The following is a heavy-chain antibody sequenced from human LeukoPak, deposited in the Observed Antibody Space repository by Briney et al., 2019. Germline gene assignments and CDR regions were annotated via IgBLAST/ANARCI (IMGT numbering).Heavy chain of an antibody. Sequence: ASVKVSCKASGYTFSDYYMHWVRQAPGQGIEWMGRINPNSGVTNYAQKFQGRVTMTRDTSISTAYMDLSRLRSDDTAVYYCARSLSRSSGNDGFDIWRHGTMVTVSS. D-gene: IGHD1-1*01. V-gene: IGHV1-2*06. CDR1: GYTFSDYY. J-gene: IGHJ3*02. CDR2: INPNSGVT. CDR3: ARSLSRSSGNDGFDI.